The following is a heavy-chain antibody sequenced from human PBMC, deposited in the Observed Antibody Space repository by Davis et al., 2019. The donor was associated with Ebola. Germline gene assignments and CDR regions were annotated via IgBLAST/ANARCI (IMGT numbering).Heavy chain of an antibody. J-gene: IGHJ6*03. Sequence: SVKVSCKASGGTFSSYAISWVRQAPGQGLEWMGGIIPIFGTANYAQKFQGRVTITRDTSASTAYMELSSLRSEDTAVYYCARVNYYGSGSYPYYYYMDVWGKGTTVTVSS. V-gene: IGHV1-69*05. CDR3: ARVNYYGSGSYPYYYYMDV. D-gene: IGHD3-10*01. CDR2: IIPIFGTA. CDR1: GGTFSSYA.